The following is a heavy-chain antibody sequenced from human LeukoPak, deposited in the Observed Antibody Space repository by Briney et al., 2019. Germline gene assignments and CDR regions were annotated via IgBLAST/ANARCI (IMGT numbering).Heavy chain of an antibody. J-gene: IGHJ4*02. V-gene: IGHV4-34*01. CDR1: DGSFSGYY. CDR3: AGHMFY. Sequence: PSETLSLTCAVYDGSFSGYYWSWIRQPPAKGLEWIGSIYYSGSTYYNPSLKSRVTISVDTSKNQFSLKLSSVTAADTAVYYCAGHMFYWGQGTLVTVSS. CDR2: IYYSGST. D-gene: IGHD3-10*02.